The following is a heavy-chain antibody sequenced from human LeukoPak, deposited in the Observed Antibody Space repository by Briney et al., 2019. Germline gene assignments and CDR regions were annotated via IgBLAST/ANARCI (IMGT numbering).Heavy chain of an antibody. CDR2: IYYSGST. V-gene: IGHV4-39*07. J-gene: IGHJ4*02. Sequence: SETLSLTCTVSGGSISSSNYYWGWIRQPPGKGLEWIGSIYYSGSTYYNPSLKSRVTISVDTSKNQFSLKLSSVTAADTAVYYCARDYYDSSGYSYWGQGTLVTVSS. D-gene: IGHD3-22*01. CDR3: ARDYYDSSGYSY. CDR1: GGSISSSNYY.